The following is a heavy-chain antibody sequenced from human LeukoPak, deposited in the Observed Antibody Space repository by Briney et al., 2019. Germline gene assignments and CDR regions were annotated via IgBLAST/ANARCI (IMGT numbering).Heavy chain of an antibody. CDR2: ISSSSSYI. D-gene: IGHD3-22*01. Sequence: PGGSLRLSCAASGFTFSNAWMSWVRQAPGKGLEWVSSISSSSSYIYYADSVKGRFTIPRDNAKNSLYLQMNSLRAEDTAVYYCARDFLRYYDSSGYARSFDYWGQGTLVTVSS. CDR1: GFTFSNAW. V-gene: IGHV3-21*01. J-gene: IGHJ4*02. CDR3: ARDFLRYYDSSGYARSFDY.